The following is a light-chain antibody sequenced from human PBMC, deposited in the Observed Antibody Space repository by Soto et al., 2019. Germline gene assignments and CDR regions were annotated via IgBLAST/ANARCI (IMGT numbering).Light chain of an antibody. CDR1: QTISSW. Sequence: DIQMTQSPSTLSGSVGDRVTITCRASQTISSWLAWYQQKPGKAPKLLIYKASTLKSGVPSRFSGSGSGTELNLTIRSLQPDDFATYYCEHYNSYSEAFGQGTKVELK. CDR3: EHYNSYSEA. V-gene: IGKV1-5*03. J-gene: IGKJ1*01. CDR2: KAS.